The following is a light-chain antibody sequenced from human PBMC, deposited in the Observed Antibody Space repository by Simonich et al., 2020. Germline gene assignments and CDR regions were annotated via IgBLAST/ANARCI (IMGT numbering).Light chain of an antibody. V-gene: IGKV4-1*01. CDR2: WAS. Sequence: DIVMTQSPDSLAVSLGERATINCKSSQSVLYSSNNKNYLAWYQQKPGQPPKLLIYWASTRASGVPYRFRGSGSGTDFTLTISSLQAEDVAVYYCQQYYSTPWTFGQGTKVEIK. CDR3: QQYYSTPWT. CDR1: QSVLYSSNNKNY. J-gene: IGKJ1*01.